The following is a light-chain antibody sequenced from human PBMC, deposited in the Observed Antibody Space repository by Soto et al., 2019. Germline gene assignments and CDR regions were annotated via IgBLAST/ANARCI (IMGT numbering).Light chain of an antibody. Sequence: QSVLTQPASVSGSPGQSIAISCTGSSSDVGIYNYVSWYQQHPGKVPKLIIYEVTNRPSGVSNRFSGSKSGNTASLTISGLQAEYEADYYCSSYTTSSPRVLGTGTKLTVL. J-gene: IGLJ1*01. CDR1: SSDVGIYNY. CDR3: SSYTTSSPRV. V-gene: IGLV2-14*01. CDR2: EVT.